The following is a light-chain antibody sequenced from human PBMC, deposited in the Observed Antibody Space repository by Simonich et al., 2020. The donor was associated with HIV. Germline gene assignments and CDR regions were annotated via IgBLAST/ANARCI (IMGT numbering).Light chain of an antibody. V-gene: IGKV3-15*01. CDR2: DAS. CDR1: QSVSSH. CDR3: QQSYSTPYT. J-gene: IGKJ2*01. Sequence: EIVMTQSPATLSVSPGESATLSCRASQSVSSHLAWYQQKPGQSPRLLIYDASNRAAGIPARFSGSGSGTEFTLTISSLQPEDFATYSCQQSYSTPYTFGQGTKLEIK.